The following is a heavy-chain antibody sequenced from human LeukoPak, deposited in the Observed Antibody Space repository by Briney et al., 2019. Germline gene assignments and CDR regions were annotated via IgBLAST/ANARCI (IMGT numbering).Heavy chain of an antibody. V-gene: IGHV4-34*01. CDR1: GGSFSGYY. J-gene: IGHJ5*02. CDR3: ARRGMIVVVTWFDP. Sequence: TLSLTCAVYGGSFSGYYWSWIRQPPGKGLEWIGEINDSGSTNYNPSLNSRVTISVDTSKNQFSLKLSSVTAADTAVYYCARRGMIVVVTWFDPWGQGTLVTVSS. CDR2: INDSGST. D-gene: IGHD3-22*01.